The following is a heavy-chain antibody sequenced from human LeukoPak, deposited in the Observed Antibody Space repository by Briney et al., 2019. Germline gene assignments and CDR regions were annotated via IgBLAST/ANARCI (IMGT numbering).Heavy chain of an antibody. CDR2: IHDSGST. V-gene: IGHV4-30-4*01. Sequence: SETLSLTCTVSGASISSGDYHWNWLRQPPGKGLEWNGFIHDSGSTYYNPSLKSRVSISRDISKNQLSLMLSSVTAADTAVYYCATEGRDYGDYWGQGTLVTVSS. CDR3: ATEGRDYGDY. D-gene: IGHD3-16*01. CDR1: GASISSGDYH. J-gene: IGHJ4*02.